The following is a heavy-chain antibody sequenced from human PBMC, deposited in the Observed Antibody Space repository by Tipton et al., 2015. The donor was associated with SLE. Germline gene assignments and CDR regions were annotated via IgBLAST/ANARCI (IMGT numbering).Heavy chain of an antibody. V-gene: IGHV4-39*01. D-gene: IGHD2-15*01. CDR3: ARGVAGYSFFSYMDV. Sequence: TLSLTCTVSGVSVSSSTYYWGWIRQPPGKGLEWIGSVYYTGSTYYNPSLKSRVTISVDTSKNQFSLKLNSVAAADTAVYYCARGVAGYSFFSYMDVWGKGTTVTIS. J-gene: IGHJ6*03. CDR1: GVSVSSSTYY. CDR2: VYYTGST.